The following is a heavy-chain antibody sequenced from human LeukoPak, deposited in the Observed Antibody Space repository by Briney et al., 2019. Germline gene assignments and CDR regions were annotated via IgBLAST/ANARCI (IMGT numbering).Heavy chain of an antibody. Sequence: HRASVNVSCKASGYTFTGYYMHWVRQAPGQGLEWMGWINPNSGGTNYAQKFQGRVTMNRDTSISTAYMELSRLRSDDTAVYYCARGGSTSWSRYFDYWGQGTLVTVSS. J-gene: IGHJ4*02. D-gene: IGHD2-2*01. V-gene: IGHV1-2*02. CDR1: GYTFTGYY. CDR2: INPNSGGT. CDR3: ARGGSTSWSRYFDY.